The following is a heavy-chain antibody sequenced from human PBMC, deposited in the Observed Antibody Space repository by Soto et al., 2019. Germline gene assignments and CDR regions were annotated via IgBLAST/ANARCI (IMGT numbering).Heavy chain of an antibody. V-gene: IGHV4-30-2*01. CDR2: IYHSGST. D-gene: IGHD3-22*01. CDR1: GGSISSGGYS. CDR3: AREPLSSGYYDY. Sequence: SEPLSLPCAVSGGSISSGGYSWSWIRQPPGKGLEWIGYIYHSGSTYYNPSLKSRVTISVDRSKNQFSLKLSSVTAADTAVYYCAREPLSSGYYDYWGQGTLVTVS. J-gene: IGHJ4*02.